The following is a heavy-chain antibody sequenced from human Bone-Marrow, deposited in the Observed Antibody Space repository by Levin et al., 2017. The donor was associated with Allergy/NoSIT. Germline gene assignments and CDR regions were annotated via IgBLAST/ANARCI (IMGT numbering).Heavy chain of an antibody. CDR1: GFTFSSYS. J-gene: IGHJ4*02. Sequence: PGGSLRLSCAASGFTFSSYSMNWVRQAPGKGLEWISYIVSSGSITYYADSVKGRFTISRDNAKNSMFLQMDSLRAEDTAVYYCASVIDVGYSYGGRSEFAYWGQGTLVTVS. CDR3: ASVIDVGYSYGGRSEFAY. V-gene: IGHV3-48*01. CDR2: IVSSGSIT. D-gene: IGHD5-18*01.